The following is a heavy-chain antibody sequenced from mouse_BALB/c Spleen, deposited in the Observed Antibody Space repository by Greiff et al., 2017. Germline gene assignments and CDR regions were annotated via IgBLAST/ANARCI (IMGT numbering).Heavy chain of an antibody. D-gene: IGHD2-4*01. Sequence: EVQVVESGPELVKPGASVKISCKASGYSFTGYFMNWVMQSHGKSLEWIGRINPYNGDTFYNQKFKGKATLTVDKSSSTAHMELRSLASEDSAVYYCARRGSTMITTGFAYWGQGTLVTVSA. J-gene: IGHJ3*01. CDR2: INPYNGDT. CDR1: GYSFTGYF. V-gene: IGHV1-20*02. CDR3: ARRGSTMITTGFAY.